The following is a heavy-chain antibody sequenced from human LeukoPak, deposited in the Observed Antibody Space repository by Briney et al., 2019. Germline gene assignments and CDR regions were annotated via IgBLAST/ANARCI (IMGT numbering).Heavy chain of an antibody. Sequence: PGGSLRLSCAASGFTFSRYGMHWVRQAPGKGLEWVTAISYDGSNKYYADSVKGRFTISRDNSKNTLYVQMNSLRAEDTAVYYCARDPGGGLWFFFDRWGQGTLVTVSS. V-gene: IGHV3-30*04. J-gene: IGHJ5*02. CDR2: ISYDGSNK. CDR3: ARDPGGGLWFFFDR. D-gene: IGHD3-10*01. CDR1: GFTFSRYG.